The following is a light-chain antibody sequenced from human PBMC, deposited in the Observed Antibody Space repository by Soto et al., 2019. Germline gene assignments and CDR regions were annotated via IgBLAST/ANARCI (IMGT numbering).Light chain of an antibody. CDR2: SVS. V-gene: IGKV3-15*01. J-gene: IGKJ1*01. Sequence: MTQSPSSLSASAGERATLSCRASQSVSSNLAWYQQKPGQAPRLLIYSVSTLATDIPARFSGSGSGTEFALTISSRKSEDLAVDYYQQYNNRSSTSTFGQGTKVDIK. CDR3: QQYNNRSSTST. CDR1: QSVSSN.